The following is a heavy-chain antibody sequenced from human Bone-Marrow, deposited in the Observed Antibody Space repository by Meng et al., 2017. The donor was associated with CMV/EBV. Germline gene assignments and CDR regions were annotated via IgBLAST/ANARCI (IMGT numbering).Heavy chain of an antibody. CDR2: INPNSGGT. D-gene: IGHD2-2*03. J-gene: IGHJ6*02. CDR1: GYTFTGYY. Sequence: ASVKVSCKASGYTFTGYYMHWVRQAPGQGLEWMGWINPNSGGTNYAQKFQGRVTMTRDMSISTAYMELSRLRSDDTAVYYCARVSVDIVVVPAVNYYYYGMDVWGQGTTVTVSS. CDR3: ARVSVDIVVVPAVNYYYYGMDV. V-gene: IGHV1-2*02.